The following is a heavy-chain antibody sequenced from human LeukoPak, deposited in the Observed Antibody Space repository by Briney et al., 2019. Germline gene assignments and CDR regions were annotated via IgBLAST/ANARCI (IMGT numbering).Heavy chain of an antibody. V-gene: IGHV3-30*18. CDR1: GFILSSFD. D-gene: IGHD3-3*01. Sequence: ERSLRLSCVGSGFILSSFDMHWVRQAPGKGLEWVAHITYDGSSKNYADSVKGRFTMSRDNSKSTLFLQMNRLRPDDTAVYFCVKGRPYDSWSGNWNKNFYGMDVWGQGTTVAVSS. CDR3: VKGRPYDSWSGNWNKNFYGMDV. CDR2: ITYDGSSK. J-gene: IGHJ6*01.